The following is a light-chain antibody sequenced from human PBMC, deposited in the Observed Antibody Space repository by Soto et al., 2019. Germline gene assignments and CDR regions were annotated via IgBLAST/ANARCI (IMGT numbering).Light chain of an antibody. CDR2: GVS. CDR3: QQYGTSPLT. V-gene: IGKV3-20*01. CDR1: QSVGSTY. J-gene: IGKJ3*01. Sequence: EIGLTQSPGTLSLSPGERATLSCRASQSVGSTYLAWYQQKPGQAPKLLIYGVSSRATGIPDRFSGSGSGKDFTLTISRLEPEDFAVYYCQQYGTSPLTFGPGTKVDI.